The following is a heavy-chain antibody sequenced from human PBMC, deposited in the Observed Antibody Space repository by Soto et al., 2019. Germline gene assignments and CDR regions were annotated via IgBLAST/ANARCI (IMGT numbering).Heavy chain of an antibody. CDR1: GYTFTGYY. V-gene: IGHV1-2*04. CDR3: ASAVSTILRMDV. D-gene: IGHD3-3*01. CDR2: INLNSGGT. Sequence: GASVKVSCKASGYTFTGYYMHWVRQAPGQGLEWMGWINLNSGGTNYAQKFQGWVTMTRDTSISTAYMELSRLRSDDTAVYYCASAVSTILRMDVWGQGTTVTVSS. J-gene: IGHJ6*02.